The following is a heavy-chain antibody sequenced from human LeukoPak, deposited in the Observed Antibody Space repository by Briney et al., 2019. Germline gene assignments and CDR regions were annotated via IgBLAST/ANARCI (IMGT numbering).Heavy chain of an antibody. CDR1: GYTFTSYA. D-gene: IGHD6-13*01. V-gene: IGHV1-3*01. Sequence: GASVKVSCKASGYTFTSYAMHWVRQAPGQRLEWMGWINAGNGNTKYSQKFQGRVTITRDTSASTAYMELSSLGSEDTAVYYCASWGIAAAWYNIWGQGTLVTVSS. J-gene: IGHJ4*02. CDR3: ASWGIAAAWYNI. CDR2: INAGNGNT.